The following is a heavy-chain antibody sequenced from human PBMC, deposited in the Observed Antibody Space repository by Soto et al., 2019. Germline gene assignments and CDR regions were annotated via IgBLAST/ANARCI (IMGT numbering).Heavy chain of an antibody. V-gene: IGHV3-43*01. CDR1: GFISDDYS. J-gene: IGHJ4*02. CDR3: GKDGAVTDYTYLDS. D-gene: IGHD4-4*01. Sequence: EVQLVESGGVVVQPGGSLRLSCAASGFISDDYSMHWVRQVPGKGLEWVSLISWDGRTTYYADSVRGRFTISRDNSKNSLYLQMNSLTTEDTAFYYCGKDGAVTDYTYLDSWGQGALVTVSS. CDR2: ISWDGRTT.